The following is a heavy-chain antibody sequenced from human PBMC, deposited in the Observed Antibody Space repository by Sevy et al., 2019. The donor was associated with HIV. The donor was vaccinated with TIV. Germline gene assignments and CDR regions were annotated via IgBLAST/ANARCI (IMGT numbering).Heavy chain of an antibody. CDR1: GGSITSLY. V-gene: IGHV4-59*08. J-gene: IGHJ4*02. Sequence: LETLSLTCTVSGGSITSLYWNWILQPPGKVLEWIANIYYNGHINYNPSLKSRVTLSLDTSKNQFSLRLSSVTAADTAMYYCAGENAWGRGYSWGQGTLVTVSS. D-gene: IGHD1-26*01. CDR3: AGENAWGRGYS. CDR2: IYYNGHI.